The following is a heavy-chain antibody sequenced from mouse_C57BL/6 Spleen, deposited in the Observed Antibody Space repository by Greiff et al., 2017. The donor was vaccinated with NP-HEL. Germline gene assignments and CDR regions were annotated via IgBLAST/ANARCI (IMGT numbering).Heavy chain of an antibody. CDR2: INPNNGGT. J-gene: IGHJ3*01. CDR3: ARRGGNYWAWFAY. V-gene: IGHV1-26*01. CDR1: GYTFTDYY. D-gene: IGHD2-1*01. Sequence: EVQLQQSGPELVKPGASVKISCKASGYTFTDYYMNWVKQSHGKSLEWIGDINPNNGGTSYNQKFKGKATLTVDKSSSTAYMELRSLTSEDSAVYYWARRGGNYWAWFAYWGQGTLVTVSA.